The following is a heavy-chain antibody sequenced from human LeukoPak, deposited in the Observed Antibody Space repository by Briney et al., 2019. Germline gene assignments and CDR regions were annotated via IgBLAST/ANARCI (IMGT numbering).Heavy chain of an antibody. D-gene: IGHD3-22*01. J-gene: IGHJ4*02. CDR1: GYRFSDYY. Sequence: ASVKVSCKASGYRFSDYYIHWVRQAPGQGLEWMGWMNPDNGGTNYAPQFQGRVTLTRATSINTAYMDLGRLQTDDTAVYYCAKSTYYYDSSGYGYWGQGTLVTVSS. V-gene: IGHV1-2*02. CDR3: AKSTYYYDSSGYGY. CDR2: MNPDNGGT.